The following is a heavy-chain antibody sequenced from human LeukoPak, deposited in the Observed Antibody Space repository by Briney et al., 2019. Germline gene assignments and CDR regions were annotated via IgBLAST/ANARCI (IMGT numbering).Heavy chain of an antibody. CDR2: INPNSGGT. J-gene: IGHJ4*02. Sequence: ASVKVSCKASGYTFTGYYMHWVRQAPGQGLEWMGRINPNSGGTNYAQKFQGRVTMTRDTSISTAYMELSRLRSDDTAVYYCASGGRVTIFGVVTPFDYWGQGTLVTVSS. CDR3: ASGGRVTIFGVVTPFDY. CDR1: GYTFTGYY. D-gene: IGHD3-3*01. V-gene: IGHV1-2*06.